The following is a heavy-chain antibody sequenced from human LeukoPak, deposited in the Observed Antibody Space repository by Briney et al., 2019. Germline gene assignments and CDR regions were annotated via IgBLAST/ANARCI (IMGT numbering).Heavy chain of an antibody. CDR2: IIPILGIA. D-gene: IGHD6-13*01. V-gene: IGHV1-69*04. Sequence: EASVKVSCKASGGTFSSYAISWVRQAPGQGLEWMGRIIPILGIANYAQKFQGRVTITADKSTSTAYMELSSLRSEDTAVYYCARDGERIAAAAGAYWGQGTLVTVSS. CDR3: ARDGERIAAAAGAY. J-gene: IGHJ4*02. CDR1: GGTFSSYA.